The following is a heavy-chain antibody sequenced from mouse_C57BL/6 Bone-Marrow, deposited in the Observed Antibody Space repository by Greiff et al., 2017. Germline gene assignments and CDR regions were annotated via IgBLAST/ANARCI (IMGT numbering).Heavy chain of an antibody. CDR3: AKGAAQAPWFAY. J-gene: IGHJ3*01. CDR2: INPYNGGT. V-gene: IGHV1-19*01. Sequence: VQLQQSGPVLVKPGASVKMSCKASGYTFTDYYMNWVKQSHGKSLEWIGVINPYNGGTSYNQKFKGKATLTVDKSSSTAYMELNSLTSEDSAVYYCAKGAAQAPWFAYWGQGTLVTVSA. D-gene: IGHD3-2*02. CDR1: GYTFTDYY.